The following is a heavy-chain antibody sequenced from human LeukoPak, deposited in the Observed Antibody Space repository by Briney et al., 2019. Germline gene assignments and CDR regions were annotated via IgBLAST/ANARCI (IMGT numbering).Heavy chain of an antibody. J-gene: IGHJ4*02. V-gene: IGHV1-24*01. CDR3: ASDNILTGYSPKY. CDR1: GYTLTELA. CDR2: FDPEDGET. D-gene: IGHD3-9*01. Sequence: ASVKVSCKVSGYTLTELALHWVRQTPGKGLEWMGGFDPEDGETILAQKFQGRVTMTADTSTDTAYMELSRLRSEDSAVYYCASDNILTGYSPKYWGQGTLVTVSS.